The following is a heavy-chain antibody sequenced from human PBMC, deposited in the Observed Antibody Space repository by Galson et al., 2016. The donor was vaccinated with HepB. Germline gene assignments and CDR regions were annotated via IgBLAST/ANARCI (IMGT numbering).Heavy chain of an antibody. CDR3: ARGRSPVDYGGAWDGRDV. CDR1: GYTFTSHD. V-gene: IGHV1-8*01. J-gene: IGHJ6*02. CDR2: MNPNGGDT. D-gene: IGHD4-23*01. Sequence: SVKVSCKASGYTFTSHDIDWVRQSTGQGLEWMGWMNPNGGDTYYAQKFQDRVNITRNTAINPAYMGLIALTSEDTAVYYCARGRSPVDYGGAWDGRDVWGQGTTVTVSS.